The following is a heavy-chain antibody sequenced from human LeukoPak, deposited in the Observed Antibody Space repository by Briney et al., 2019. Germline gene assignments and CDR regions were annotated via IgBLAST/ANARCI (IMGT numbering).Heavy chain of an antibody. J-gene: IGHJ5*02. CDR2: FSGNGGST. CDR1: GFNLSSYW. D-gene: IGHD6-13*01. V-gene: IGHV3-23*01. CDR3: AKDRPYISSWYGCSTP. Sequence: GGSLRLSFSAPGFNLSSYWMRWGRQAPGKGLEWVSSFSGNGGSTYYAHSVNGRFTISRDNSRITLSLQMHSLRADDTAVYYCAKDRPYISSWYGCSTPWGQGTLVTVSS.